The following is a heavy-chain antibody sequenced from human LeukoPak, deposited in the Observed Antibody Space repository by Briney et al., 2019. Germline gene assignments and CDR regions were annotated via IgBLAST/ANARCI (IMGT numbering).Heavy chain of an antibody. CDR1: GFTFRNYG. V-gene: IGHV3-33*01. CDR3: ARAPMTTRTTYYFDY. D-gene: IGHD4-11*01. CDR2: IWYDGSNK. J-gene: IGHJ4*02. Sequence: GGSLRLSCVAFGFTFRNYGMHWVRQAPGKGLERVAIIWYDGSNKYYADSVKGRFTISRDNSKNTLYLQMNSLRAEDTAVYFCARAPMTTRTTYYFDYWGQGTLVTVSS.